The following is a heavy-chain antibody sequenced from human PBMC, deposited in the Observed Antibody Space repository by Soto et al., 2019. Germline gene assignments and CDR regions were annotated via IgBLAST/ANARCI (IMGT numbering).Heavy chain of an antibody. CDR2: VNWNGGST. D-gene: IGHD3-22*01. CDR3: ARESTMIIADY. J-gene: IGHJ4*02. CDR1: GFTFDDYG. Sequence: PGGSLRLSCAASGFTFDDYGMSWARQAPGKGLEWVSGVNWNGGSTGYADSVKGRFTISRDNAKNSLYLQMNSLRAEDTAVYYCARESTMIIADYWGQGTLVTVSS. V-gene: IGHV3-20*04.